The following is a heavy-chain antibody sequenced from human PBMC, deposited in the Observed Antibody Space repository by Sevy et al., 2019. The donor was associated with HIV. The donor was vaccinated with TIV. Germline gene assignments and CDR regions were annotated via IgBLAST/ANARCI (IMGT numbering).Heavy chain of an antibody. D-gene: IGHD3-9*01. Sequence: GGSLRLSCAVSGFTFNSHDMTWVRQAPGKGLEWVSGISGAGGSKWYADSVKGRFATSRDNSKNTLYLQMNTLRTEDTAIYYCARDLRSNFFDPFDIWGQGTMVTVSS. CDR3: ARDLRSNFFDPFDI. CDR2: ISGAGGSK. J-gene: IGHJ3*02. CDR1: GFTFNSHD. V-gene: IGHV3-23*01.